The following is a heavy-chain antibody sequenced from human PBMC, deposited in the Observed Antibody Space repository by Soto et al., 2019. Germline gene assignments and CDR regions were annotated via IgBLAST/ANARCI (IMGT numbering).Heavy chain of an antibody. V-gene: IGHV4-34*01. CDR1: GGSFSGYY. CDR3: ARVTYDSFTAYSYYFDY. J-gene: IGHJ4*02. Sequence: SETLSLTCAVYGGSFSGYYWSWIRQPPGKGLEWIGEINHRGSTNYNPSLKSRVTISVDTSKNQFSLRLSSVTAADTAVYYCARVTYDSFTAYSYYFDYWGQGTLVTVSS. D-gene: IGHD3-9*01. CDR2: INHRGST.